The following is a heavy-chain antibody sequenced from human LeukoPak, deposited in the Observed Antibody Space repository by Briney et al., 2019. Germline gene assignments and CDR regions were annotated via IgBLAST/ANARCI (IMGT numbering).Heavy chain of an antibody. CDR3: AREAAAAHSDY. CDR2: IRDSDGRT. Sequence: TGGSLRLSRAASGFTLSSYAMSWVRQTPGKGLECVSTIRDSDGRTYYADSVEGRFTISRDNSTNTLYLQMNSLRAEDTAVYYCAREAAAAHSDYWGQGTLVIVSS. V-gene: IGHV3-23*01. D-gene: IGHD6-13*01. CDR1: GFTLSSYA. J-gene: IGHJ4*02.